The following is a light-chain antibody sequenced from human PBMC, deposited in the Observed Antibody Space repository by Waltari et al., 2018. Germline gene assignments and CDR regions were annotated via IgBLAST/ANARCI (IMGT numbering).Light chain of an antibody. V-gene: IGLV2-14*03. J-gene: IGLJ2*01. Sequence: QSALTQPASVSGSPGQSITISCTGTSSDIGGYNYVSWYQQHTGKAPKLLIYDVSNRPSGVSNRFSGSKSGTTASLTISGLQAEDEADYYCSSYTSSSTLVCGGGTKLTVL. CDR3: SSYTSSSTLV. CDR2: DVS. CDR1: SSDIGGYNY.